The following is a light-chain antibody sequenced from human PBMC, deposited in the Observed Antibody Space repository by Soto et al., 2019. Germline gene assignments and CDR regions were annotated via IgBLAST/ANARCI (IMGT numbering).Light chain of an antibody. CDR3: QQRSNWLT. Sequence: EIVLTQSPATVSLSPGERATLSFRASQSVSSYLAWYQQKPGQAPRLLIYDASNRATGIPARFSGSGSGTDFTLTISSLEPEDFAVYYCQQRSNWLTSGQGTRLEI. CDR2: DAS. CDR1: QSVSSY. J-gene: IGKJ5*01. V-gene: IGKV3-11*01.